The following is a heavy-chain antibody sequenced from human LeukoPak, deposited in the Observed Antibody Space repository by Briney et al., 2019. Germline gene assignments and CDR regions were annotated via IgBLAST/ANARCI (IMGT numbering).Heavy chain of an antibody. CDR1: GGSISSYY. D-gene: IGHD6-19*01. V-gene: IGHV4-59*01. CDR2: IYYSGST. Sequence: PSETLSLTCGVYGGSISSYYWSWIRQPPGKGLEWIGYIYYSGSTNYNPSLKSRVTISVDTSKNQFSLKLSSVTAADTAVYYCARKNFSSGWVFDDWGQGTLVTVSS. J-gene: IGHJ4*02. CDR3: ARKNFSSGWVFDD.